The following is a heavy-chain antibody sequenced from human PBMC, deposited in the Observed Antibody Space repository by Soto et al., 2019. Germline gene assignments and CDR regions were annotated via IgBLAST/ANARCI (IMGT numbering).Heavy chain of an antibody. V-gene: IGHV4-59*08. J-gene: IGHJ3*02. Sequence: QVQLQESGPGLVKPSETLSLTCTVSGGSISSYYWSWIRKPPGTGLEWMGYSYYSGSTNYNPSLKSRVTISVDTSKNQFSLKLSSVTAADTAIYYCARRYGYAFDSWGQGTMVTVSS. CDR3: ARRYGYAFDS. D-gene: IGHD5-18*01. CDR2: SYYSGST. CDR1: GGSISSYY.